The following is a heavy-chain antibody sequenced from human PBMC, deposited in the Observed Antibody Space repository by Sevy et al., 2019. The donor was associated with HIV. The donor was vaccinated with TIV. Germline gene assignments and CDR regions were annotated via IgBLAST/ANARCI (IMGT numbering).Heavy chain of an antibody. CDR1: GGTFSSYA. V-gene: IGHV1-69*13. CDR3: AREPSGYDSSGYFSYFQH. J-gene: IGHJ1*01. Sequence: ASVKVSCKASGGTFSSYAISWVRQAPGQGLEWMGGIIPIFGTANYAQKFQGRVTITADESTSTAYMELGSLRSEDTAVYYCAREPSGYDSSGYFSYFQHWGQGTLVTVSS. CDR2: IIPIFGTA. D-gene: IGHD3-22*01.